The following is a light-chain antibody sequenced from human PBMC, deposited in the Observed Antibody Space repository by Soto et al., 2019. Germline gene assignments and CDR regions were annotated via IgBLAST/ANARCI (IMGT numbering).Light chain of an antibody. J-gene: IGLJ2*01. CDR1: SSNIGAGYD. Sequence: QSVLTQPPSVSGAPGQRVTISCTGSSSNIGAGYDVHWYQQLPGTAPKLLIYGNSNRPSGVPDRFSGSKSGTSASLAITGLQAEDEADYYCHSYDSSLSGSLVVFGGGTKLTVL. CDR3: HSYDSSLSGSLVV. CDR2: GNS. V-gene: IGLV1-40*01.